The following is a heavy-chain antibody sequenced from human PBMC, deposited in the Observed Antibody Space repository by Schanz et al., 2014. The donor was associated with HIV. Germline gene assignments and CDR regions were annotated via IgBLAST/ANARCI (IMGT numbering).Heavy chain of an antibody. CDR2: ISSSGNTI. J-gene: IGHJ5*02. CDR1: GFTFSDYA. CDR3: AREYYSRNWNWFDP. D-gene: IGHD6-13*01. V-gene: IGHV3-48*04. Sequence: EVQLLESGGGLVQPGGSLRLSCVASGFTFSDYAMSWVRQAPGKGLEWVAYISSSGNTINYADSVKGRFTISRDNAKNSLYLQMNSLRAEDTAVYYCAREYYSRNWNWFDPWGQGTLVTVSS.